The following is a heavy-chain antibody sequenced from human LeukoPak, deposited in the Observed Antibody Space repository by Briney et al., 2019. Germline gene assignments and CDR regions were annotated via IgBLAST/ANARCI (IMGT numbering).Heavy chain of an antibody. CDR1: GHSIRGLY. CDR3: ARDSDSYIDMLTASYYYGMDV. J-gene: IGHJ6*02. V-gene: IGHV4-4*07. CDR2: MSGSGST. Sequence: RPTESLSLTCSVSGHSIRGLYGGSSRQPGGKGLEWVERMSGSGSTNSNPSVKSQVTMAVVTTNSQFCVELTSVTGPDTAVYYCARDSDSYIDMLTASYYYGMDVWGQGTTVTVSS. D-gene: IGHD3-9*01.